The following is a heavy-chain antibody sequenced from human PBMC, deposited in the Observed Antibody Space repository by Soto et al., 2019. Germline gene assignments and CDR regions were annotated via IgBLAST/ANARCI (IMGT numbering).Heavy chain of an antibody. D-gene: IGHD5-18*01. CDR2: ISWNSGSI. J-gene: IGHJ6*03. V-gene: IGHV3-9*01. CDR3: AKDGPTALYYMDV. Sequence: GGSLRLSCAASGFTFDDYAMHWVRQAPGKGLEWVSGISWNSGSIGYADSVKGRFTISRDNAKNSLYLQMNSLRAEDTALYYCAKDGPTALYYMDVWGKGTTVTSP. CDR1: GFTFDDYA.